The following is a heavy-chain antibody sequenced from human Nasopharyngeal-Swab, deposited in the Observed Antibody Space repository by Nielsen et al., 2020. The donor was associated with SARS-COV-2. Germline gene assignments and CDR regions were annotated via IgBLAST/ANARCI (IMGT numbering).Heavy chain of an antibody. CDR3: ARDGVEIVIATGILDY. D-gene: IGHD2-21*01. V-gene: IGHV1-3*01. CDR2: INAGNGNT. CDR1: GYTFTSYA. Sequence: ASVKVSCQASGYTFTSYAMHWVRQAPGQRLEWMGWINAGNGNTKYSQKFQGRVTITRDTSASTAYMELSSLRSEDTAVYYCARDGVEIVIATGILDYWGQGTLVTVSS. J-gene: IGHJ4*02.